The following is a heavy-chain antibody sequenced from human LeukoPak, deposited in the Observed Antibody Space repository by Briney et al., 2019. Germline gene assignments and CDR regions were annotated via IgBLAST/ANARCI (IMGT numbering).Heavy chain of an antibody. CDR1: GFTFSSYS. J-gene: IGHJ4*02. CDR3: ARDHPFRYCSSTSSYAWDF. Sequence: GGSLRLSCAAYGFTFSSYSMNWVRQAPGKGLEWVSSISSSSSYIYYADSVKGRFTISRDNAKNSLYLQMNSLRAEDTAVYYCARDHPFRYCSSTSSYAWDFWGQGTLVTVSS. V-gene: IGHV3-21*01. CDR2: ISSSSSYI. D-gene: IGHD2-2*01.